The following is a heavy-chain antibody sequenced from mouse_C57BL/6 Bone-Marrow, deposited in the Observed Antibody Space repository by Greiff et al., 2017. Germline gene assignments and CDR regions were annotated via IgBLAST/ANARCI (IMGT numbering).Heavy chain of an antibody. D-gene: IGHD1-1*01. Sequence: QVQLQQSGAELVRPGASVKLSCKASGYTFTDYYINWVKQRPGQGLEWIARIYPGSGNTYYNEKFKGKATLTAEKSSSTAYMQLSSLTSEDSAVYFCARSGYYGSSPWYFDVWGTGTTVTVSS. CDR3: ARSGYYGSSPWYFDV. J-gene: IGHJ1*03. V-gene: IGHV1-76*01. CDR2: IYPGSGNT. CDR1: GYTFTDYY.